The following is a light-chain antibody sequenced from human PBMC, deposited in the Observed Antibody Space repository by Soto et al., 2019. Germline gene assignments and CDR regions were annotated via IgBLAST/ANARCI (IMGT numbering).Light chain of an antibody. CDR3: QQCGSSSWT. Sequence: EIVLTQSPATLSLSPGERATLSCRASQSVSSSYLAWYQQKPGQAPRLLIYGTSSRATAIPDRLSGSGSGTDFTLTISRLEPEDSAVYYCQQCGSSSWTFGQGTQVEIK. V-gene: IGKV3-20*01. CDR2: GTS. J-gene: IGKJ1*01. CDR1: QSVSSSY.